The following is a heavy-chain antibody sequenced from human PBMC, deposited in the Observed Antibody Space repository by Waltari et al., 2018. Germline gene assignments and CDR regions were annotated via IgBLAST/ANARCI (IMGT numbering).Heavy chain of an antibody. CDR3: TTGHCGSDCYIYFY. CDR1: PFPSSASS. D-gene: IGHD2-21*02. J-gene: IGHJ4*02. V-gene: IGHV3-73*01. Sequence: EVQLVESGGDLVRPGGSLKLSCSVSPFPSSASSIQWVRQASGKGLGGVRRSVGTADNYGREYAAAVGGRFTFPRDDSKNTAYLQMNSLKTEHTAVYYCTTGHCGSDCYIYFYWGLGTLVTVSS. CDR2: SVGTADNYGR.